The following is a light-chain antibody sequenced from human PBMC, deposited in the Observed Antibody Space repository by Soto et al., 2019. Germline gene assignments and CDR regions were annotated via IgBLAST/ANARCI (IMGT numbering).Light chain of an antibody. V-gene: IGKV3-15*01. J-gene: IGKJ1*01. Sequence: EIRMTQSPATLSVSPGERATLSCRASQSISSNLAWYQQKLGQAPRLLIYRASTRATGIPARFSGSGSGTEFTLTISSLQSEDFALYYCHQYENWPQTFGQGTKVDIK. CDR2: RAS. CDR3: HQYENWPQT. CDR1: QSISSN.